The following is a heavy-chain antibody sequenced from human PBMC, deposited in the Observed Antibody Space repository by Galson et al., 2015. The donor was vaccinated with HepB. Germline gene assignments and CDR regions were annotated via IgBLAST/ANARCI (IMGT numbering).Heavy chain of an antibody. J-gene: IGHJ4*02. Sequence: SLRLSCAASGLNFDRYWMDWVRQAPGKGLEWVANVDQDGSETNYVGSVRGRFTISRDNAKKSLYLQMNSLRAEDTAVYYCARASTYYGILMGYHNWGQGSLVTGSS. V-gene: IGHV3-7*03. CDR3: ARASTYYGILMGYHN. D-gene: IGHD2-8*01. CDR1: GLNFDRYW. CDR2: VDQDGSET.